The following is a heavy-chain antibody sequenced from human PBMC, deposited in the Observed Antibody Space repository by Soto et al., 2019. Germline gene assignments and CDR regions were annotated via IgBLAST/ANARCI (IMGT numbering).Heavy chain of an antibody. CDR3: ARPPTDCSSCSCYAEDPFDY. Sequence: ASVKVSCKASGYTFTSYAMHWVRQAPGQRLEWMGWINAGNGNTKYSQKFQGRVTITRDTSASTAYMELSSLRSEDTAVYYCARPPTDCSSCSCYAEDPFDYWGQGTLVTVSS. CDR2: INAGNGNT. D-gene: IGHD2-2*01. CDR1: GYTFTSYA. J-gene: IGHJ4*02. V-gene: IGHV1-3*01.